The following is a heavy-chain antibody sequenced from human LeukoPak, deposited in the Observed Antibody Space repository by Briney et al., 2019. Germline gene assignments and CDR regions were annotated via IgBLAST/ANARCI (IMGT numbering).Heavy chain of an antibody. D-gene: IGHD6-19*01. Sequence: PGGSLRLSCAASGFTFSSYEMNWVRQAPGKGLEWVSYISSSGSTMYYADSVKGRFTISRDNAKNSLYLQMNSLRAEDTAVYCCASRDSSGWYLVDWGQGTLVTVSS. CDR1: GFTFSSYE. CDR3: ASRDSSGWYLVD. V-gene: IGHV3-48*03. CDR2: ISSSGSTM. J-gene: IGHJ4*02.